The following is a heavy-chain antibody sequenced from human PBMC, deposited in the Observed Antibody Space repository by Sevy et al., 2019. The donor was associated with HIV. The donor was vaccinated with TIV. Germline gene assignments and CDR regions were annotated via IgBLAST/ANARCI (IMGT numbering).Heavy chain of an antibody. CDR2: IYYSGST. J-gene: IGHJ4*02. D-gene: IGHD5-12*01. CDR1: GGSISSGDYY. CDR3: ARSRDGYNPYFDY. Sequence: SETLSLTCTVSGGSISSGDYYWSWIRQPPGKGLEWIGYIYYSGSTYYNPSLKSRVTISVDTSKNQFSLKLSSVTAADTAVYYCARSRDGYNPYFDYWGQGTLDTVSS. V-gene: IGHV4-30-4*01.